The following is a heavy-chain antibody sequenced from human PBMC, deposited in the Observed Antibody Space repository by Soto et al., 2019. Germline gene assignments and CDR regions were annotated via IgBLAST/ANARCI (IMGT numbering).Heavy chain of an antibody. CDR3: ARSSGYSYGFDY. D-gene: IGHD5-18*01. J-gene: IGHJ4*02. CDR2: ISAYNGNT. Sequence: ASVKVSCKASGITFRNYGISCVRQAPGQGLEWMGWISAYNGNTNYAQKLQGRVTMTTDTSTSTAYMELRSLRSDDTAVYYCARSSGYSYGFDYWGQGTLVTVSS. CDR1: GITFRNYG. V-gene: IGHV1-18*01.